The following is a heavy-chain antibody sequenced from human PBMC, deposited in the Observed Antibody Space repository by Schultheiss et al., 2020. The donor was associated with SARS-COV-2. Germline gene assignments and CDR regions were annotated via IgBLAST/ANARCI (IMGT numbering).Heavy chain of an antibody. D-gene: IGHD3-10*01. J-gene: IGHJ4*02. CDR1: GGSVNTASYY. CDR2: INHSGST. V-gene: IGHV4-61*01. Sequence: SETLSLTCTVSGGSVNTASYYWSWIRQPPGKGLEWIGEINHSGSTNYNPSLKSRVTISVDKSKNQFSLKLSSVTAADTAVYYCARVEYYGSGSHDYWGQGTLVTVSS. CDR3: ARVEYYGSGSHDY.